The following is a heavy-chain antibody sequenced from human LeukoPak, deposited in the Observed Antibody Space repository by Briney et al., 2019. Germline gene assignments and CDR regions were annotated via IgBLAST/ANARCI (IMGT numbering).Heavy chain of an antibody. Sequence: PSETLSLTCTVSGGSISSYYWSWIRQPPGKGLEWIGYNYYSGSTNYNPSLQSRVTISVDTSKYQFSLKLSSVTAADTAVYYCARDQYSSSWYGAFDCWGQGTLVTVSS. J-gene: IGHJ4*02. V-gene: IGHV4-59*01. D-gene: IGHD6-13*01. CDR1: GGSISSYY. CDR3: ARDQYSSSWYGAFDC. CDR2: NYYSGST.